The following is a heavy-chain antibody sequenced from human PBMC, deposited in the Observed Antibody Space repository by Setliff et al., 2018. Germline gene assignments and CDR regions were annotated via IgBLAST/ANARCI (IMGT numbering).Heavy chain of an antibody. J-gene: IGHJ4*02. D-gene: IGHD4-17*01. CDR1: GGSISSSSYY. CDR2: IYHSGST. CDR3: ARGRRTTVTH. V-gene: IGHV4-39*07. Sequence: SETLSLTCSVSGGSISSSSYYWGWIRQPPGKGLEWIGSIYHSGSTNYNPSLKSRVTISVDTSKNQFSLKLTSVTAADTAVYYCARGRRTTVTHWGQGTLVTVSS.